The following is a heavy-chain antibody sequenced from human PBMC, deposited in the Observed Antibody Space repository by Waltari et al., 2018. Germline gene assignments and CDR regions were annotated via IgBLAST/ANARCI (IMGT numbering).Heavy chain of an antibody. J-gene: IGHJ6*02. Sequence: QVQLVQSGAEVKKPGSSVKVSCKASGGTFSSYAISWVRQAPAQGLEWMGGIIPIFGTANYAQKFQGRVTITADESTSTAYMELSSLRSEDTAVYYCARDKKRRGSGSYYNVWSDYGMDVWGQGTTVTVSS. CDR1: GGTFSSYA. V-gene: IGHV1-69*13. CDR2: IIPIFGTA. D-gene: IGHD3-10*01. CDR3: ARDKKRRGSGSYYNVWSDYGMDV.